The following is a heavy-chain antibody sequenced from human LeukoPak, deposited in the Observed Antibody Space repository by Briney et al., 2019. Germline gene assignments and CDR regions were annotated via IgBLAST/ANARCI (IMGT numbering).Heavy chain of an antibody. Sequence: ASVNVSCKVSGYTLTELSMHWVRQAPGKGLEWMGGFDPEDGETIYAQKFQGRVTMTEDTSTDTAYMELSSLRSEDTAVYYCATRDSSGYKGDAFDIWGQGTMVTVSS. CDR3: ATRDSSGYKGDAFDI. CDR2: FDPEDGET. V-gene: IGHV1-24*01. D-gene: IGHD3-22*01. CDR1: GYTLTELS. J-gene: IGHJ3*02.